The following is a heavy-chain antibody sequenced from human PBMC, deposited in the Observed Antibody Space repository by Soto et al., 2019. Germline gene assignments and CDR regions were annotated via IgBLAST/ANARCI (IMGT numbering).Heavy chain of an antibody. CDR3: ARLGFNYDFLSGFYNVHHYYAIYT. V-gene: IGHV5-51*01. J-gene: IGHJ6*02. CDR1: GYKVSTWHNFTSYW. Sequence: GESLKISCMGSGYKVSTWHNFTSYWIAWVRQMPGEGLEWMGIIYPGDSDTRYSPPFQGQVTISADKSINSVYLQWSSLKASDTATYYCARLGFNYDFLSGFYNVHHYYAIYTWAQGTTVTVSS. CDR2: IYPGDSDT. D-gene: IGHD3-3*01.